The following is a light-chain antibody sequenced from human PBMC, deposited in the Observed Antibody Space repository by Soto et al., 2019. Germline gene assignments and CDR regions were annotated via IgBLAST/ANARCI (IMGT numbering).Light chain of an antibody. Sequence: QSALTQPASVSGSPGQSITISCTGTSSDVGAYNYVSWYQQHPGTAPKLMIFEVTDRPSGVSHRFSGSKSGNTASLTISGLQAEDEADYYCSSYTSSGTLGVLFSGGTKLTVL. CDR3: SSYTSSGTLGVL. J-gene: IGLJ3*02. V-gene: IGLV2-14*01. CDR1: SSDVGAYNY. CDR2: EVT.